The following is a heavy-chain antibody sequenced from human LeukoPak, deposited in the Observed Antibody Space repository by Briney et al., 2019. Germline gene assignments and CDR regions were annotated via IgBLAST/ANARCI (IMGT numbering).Heavy chain of an antibody. D-gene: IGHD4/OR15-4a*01. CDR3: TRRGYGGY. Sequence: GGSLRLSCAASGFTFSDAWMNWVRQAPGKGLEWVGQIKSNTDGGTTEYAAPVKGRFTISRDDSKNTLYLQMNSLKTEDTAVYYCTRRGYGGYWGQGTLVTVSS. CDR1: GFTFSDAW. J-gene: IGHJ4*02. V-gene: IGHV3-15*01. CDR2: IKSNTDGGTT.